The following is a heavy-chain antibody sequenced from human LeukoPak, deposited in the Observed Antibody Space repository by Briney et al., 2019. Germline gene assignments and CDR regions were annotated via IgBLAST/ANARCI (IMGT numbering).Heavy chain of an antibody. CDR1: GFTFSDYY. D-gene: IGHD3-3*01. V-gene: IGHV3-11*06. Sequence: GGSLSLSCAASGFTFSDYYMSWIRQAPGKGLEWVSYISSSSSYTNYADSVKGRFTISRDNARNSLYLQMNSLRAEDTAVYYCARDKKVGIFGVDWGQGTRISVSS. CDR2: ISSSSSYT. J-gene: IGHJ4*02. CDR3: ARDKKVGIFGVD.